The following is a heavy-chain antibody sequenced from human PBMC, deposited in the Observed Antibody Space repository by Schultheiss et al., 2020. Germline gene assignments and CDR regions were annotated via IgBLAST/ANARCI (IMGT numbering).Heavy chain of an antibody. CDR3: VRPLRMVTDATDFHYGLDV. Sequence: GGSLRLSCAASGFTFSSYTMNWVRQAPGKGLEWVAVISYDGSNKYYADSVKGRFTISRDNAKNSVFLQMNGLRADDTAVYYCVRPLRMVTDATDFHYGLDVWGHGTTVTVSS. CDR2: ISYDGSNK. CDR1: GFTFSSYT. D-gene: IGHD2-21*02. V-gene: IGHV3-30-3*01. J-gene: IGHJ6*02.